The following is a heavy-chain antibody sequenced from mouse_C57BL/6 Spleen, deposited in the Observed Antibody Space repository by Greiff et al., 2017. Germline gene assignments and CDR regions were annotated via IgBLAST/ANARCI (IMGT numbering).Heavy chain of an antibody. CDR3: ASGGEGYSDV. CDR2: IDPSDSET. CDR1: GYTFTSYW. V-gene: IGHV1-52*01. J-gene: IGHJ1*03. Sequence: VQLQQPGAELVRPGSSVKLSCKASGYTFTSYWMHWVKQRPIQGLEWIGNIDPSDSETHYNQKFKDKATLTVDKSSSTAYMQLSSLTSEDSAVYYCASGGEGYSDVWGTGTTVTVSA.